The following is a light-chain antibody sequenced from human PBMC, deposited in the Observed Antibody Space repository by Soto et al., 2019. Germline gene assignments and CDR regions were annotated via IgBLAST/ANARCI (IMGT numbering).Light chain of an antibody. CDR1: QSVSSSY. V-gene: IGKV3D-20*01. Sequence: EIVLTQSPATLSLSPVERATLSCGASQSVSSSYLAWYQQKPGLAPRLLIYDASSRATGIPDRFSGSGSGTDFTLTISRLEPEDFAVYYCQQYGSSLTWTFGQGTKVDIK. CDR2: DAS. CDR3: QQYGSSLTWT. J-gene: IGKJ1*01.